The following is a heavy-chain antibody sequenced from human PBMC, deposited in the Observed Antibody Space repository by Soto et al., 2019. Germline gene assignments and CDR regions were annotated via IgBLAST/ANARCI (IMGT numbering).Heavy chain of an antibody. D-gene: IGHD5-12*01. CDR1: GFTFSSYS. V-gene: IGHV3-21*01. Sequence: PGGSLRLSCAASGFTFSSYSMNWVRQAPGKGLEWVSSISSSSSYIYYADSVKGRFTISRDNAKNMVYLQLNSLTAEDTAFYFCAREVPISGVNYIDYWGQGTLVTVSS. J-gene: IGHJ4*02. CDR3: AREVPISGVNYIDY. CDR2: ISSSSSYI.